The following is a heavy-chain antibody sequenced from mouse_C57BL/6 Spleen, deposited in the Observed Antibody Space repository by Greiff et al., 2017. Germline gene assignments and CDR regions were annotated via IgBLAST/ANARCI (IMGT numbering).Heavy chain of an antibody. CDR2: ISDGGSYT. CDR1: GFTFSSYA. J-gene: IGHJ3*01. CDR3: ARDGGTGTGAWFAY. V-gene: IGHV5-4*01. Sequence: EVKVVESGGGLVKPGGSLKLSCAASGFTFSSYAMSWVRQTPEKRLEWVATISDGGSYTYYPDNVKGRFTISRDNAKNNLYLQMSHLKSEDTAMYYCARDGGTGTGAWFAYWGQGTLGTVSA. D-gene: IGHD4-1*01.